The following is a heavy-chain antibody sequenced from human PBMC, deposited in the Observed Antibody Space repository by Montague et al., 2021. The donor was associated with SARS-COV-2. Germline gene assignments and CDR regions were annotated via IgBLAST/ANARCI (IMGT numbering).Heavy chain of an antibody. D-gene: IGHD6-13*01. Sequence: SETLSLNCTVSSDSISISSSLSYWGWIRQPPGKGLEWIGSIYRSGYTFYSPSLKSRITMSVDTSKNQFSLELASVAAADTAVYYCARRGYSNSRLDDAFDIWGQGTMVIVSS. CDR2: IYRSGYT. CDR3: ARRGYSNSRLDDAFDI. V-gene: IGHV4-39*01. J-gene: IGHJ3*02. CDR1: SDSISISSSLSY.